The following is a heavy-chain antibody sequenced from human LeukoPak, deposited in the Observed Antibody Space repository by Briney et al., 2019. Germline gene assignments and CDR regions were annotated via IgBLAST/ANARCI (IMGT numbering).Heavy chain of an antibody. D-gene: IGHD3-16*01. CDR3: ARWGLQRFDP. V-gene: IGHV4-59*01. CDR1: GGSISSYY. J-gene: IGHJ5*02. CDR2: IYYSGST. Sequence: SETLSLTCTVSGGSISSYYWSWIRQPPRKGLEWIGYIYYSGSTNYNPSLTSRVTISVDTSKTQFSLKLSSVTAADTAVYYCARWGLQRFDPWGQGTLVTVSS.